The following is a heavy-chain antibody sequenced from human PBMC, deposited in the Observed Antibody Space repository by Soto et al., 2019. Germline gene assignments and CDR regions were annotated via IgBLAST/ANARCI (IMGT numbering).Heavy chain of an antibody. Sequence: WGSLRFSCAASGLTFSSYAMSWVRQAPGKGLEWFSYISHNNCSTYHEQFVKGRFTISIDNAKNLLYLQMSSLSDADTAGYYCARDPYSSITVTIMDYWGQGTLVTVSS. CDR3: ARDPYSSITVTIMDY. CDR2: ISHNNCST. D-gene: IGHD4-17*01. V-gene: IGHV3-48*02. CDR1: GLTFSSYA. J-gene: IGHJ4*02.